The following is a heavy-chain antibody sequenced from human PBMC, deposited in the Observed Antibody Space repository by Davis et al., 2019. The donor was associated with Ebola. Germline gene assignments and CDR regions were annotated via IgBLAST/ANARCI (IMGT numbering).Heavy chain of an antibody. V-gene: IGHV1-58*02. Sequence: SVKVSCKTSGFTFTTSAIQWVRQAPGQRLEWVGWIVVGSGKINYAQRLQERVTITTDTSASTAYMELSSLRSEDTAVYYCAAETYRTGCCHFDSWGQGSLVTVSS. CDR3: AAETYRTGCCHFDS. J-gene: IGHJ5*01. D-gene: IGHD1-1*01. CDR1: GFTFTTSA. CDR2: IVVGSGKI.